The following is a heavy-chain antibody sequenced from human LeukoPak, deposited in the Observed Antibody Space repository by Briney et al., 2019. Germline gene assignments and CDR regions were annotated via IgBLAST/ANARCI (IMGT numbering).Heavy chain of an antibody. Sequence: SETLSLTCTVSGGSISSYYWSWIRQPAGKGLEWIGRIYTSGSTNYNPSLKSRVTMSVDTSKNQFSLKLSSVTAADTAVYYCARDLRRFSLYGPSFDYWGQGTVVSVSS. D-gene: IGHD3-10*01. J-gene: IGHJ4*02. CDR1: GGSISSYY. V-gene: IGHV4-4*07. CDR3: ARDLRRFSLYGPSFDY. CDR2: IYTSGST.